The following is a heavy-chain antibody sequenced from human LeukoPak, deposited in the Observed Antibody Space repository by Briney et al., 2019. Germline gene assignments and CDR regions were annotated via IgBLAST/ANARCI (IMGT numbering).Heavy chain of an antibody. CDR2: IIPILGIA. J-gene: IGHJ3*02. Sequence: SVKVSCKASGGTFSSYTISWVRQAPGQGLEWMGRIIPILGIANYAQKFQGRVTITADKSTSTAYMELSSLRSEDTAVYYCASPRAFCSSTSCQTANGAFDIWGQGTLVTVSS. V-gene: IGHV1-69*02. CDR3: ASPRAFCSSTSCQTANGAFDI. D-gene: IGHD2-2*01. CDR1: GGTFSSYT.